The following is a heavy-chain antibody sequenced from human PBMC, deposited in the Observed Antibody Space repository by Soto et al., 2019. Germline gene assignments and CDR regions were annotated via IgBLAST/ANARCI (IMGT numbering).Heavy chain of an antibody. CDR2: ISTYNGNT. Sequence: QVQLVQSGAEVKKPGASVKVSCKASGYTFTTYGMSWVRQAPGQGLDWMAWISTYNGNTKYAERLPGRVTMTTDTTTSTAYMELRSLRCDDTAVYYCARGPKDYYDNSSNYFLDYWGQGTLVTVSS. CDR1: GYTFTTYG. D-gene: IGHD3-22*01. V-gene: IGHV1-18*01. CDR3: ARGPKDYYDNSSNYFLDY. J-gene: IGHJ4*02.